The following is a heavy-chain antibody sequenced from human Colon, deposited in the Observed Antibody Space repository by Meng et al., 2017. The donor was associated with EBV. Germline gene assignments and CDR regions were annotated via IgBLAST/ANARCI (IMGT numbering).Heavy chain of an antibody. J-gene: IGHJ4*02. D-gene: IGHD2-2*01. V-gene: IGHV7-4-1*02. Sequence: QVLFGQCVSEFKKPGASGKVSCKAFGYTFTSYAMNWVRQAPGQGLEWMGWINTNTGNPTYAQGFTGRFVFSLDTSVSTAYLQISSLKAEDTAVYYCARETLGYCSSTSCYIGPPDYWGQGTLVTASS. CDR2: INTNTGNP. CDR1: GYTFTSYA. CDR3: ARETLGYCSSTSCYIGPPDY.